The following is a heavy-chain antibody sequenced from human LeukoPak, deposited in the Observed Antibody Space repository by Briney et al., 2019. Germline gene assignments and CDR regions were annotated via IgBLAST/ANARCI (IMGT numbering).Heavy chain of an antibody. CDR1: GFIFRNYG. D-gene: IGHD3/OR15-3a*01. J-gene: IGHJ4*02. CDR3: TREDWDIDS. CDR2: IRYDGS. V-gene: IGHV3-30*02. Sequence: GGSLRLACAASGFIFRNYGMHWVRQAPGKGLEWVACIRYDGSKYADSVKGRFTISRDDSNNMAYLQMDSLKNEDTAAYYCTREDWDIDSWGQGTPVSVSS.